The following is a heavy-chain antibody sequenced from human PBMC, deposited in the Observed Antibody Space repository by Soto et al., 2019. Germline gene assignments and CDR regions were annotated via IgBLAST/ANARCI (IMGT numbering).Heavy chain of an antibody. D-gene: IGHD3-9*01. V-gene: IGHV1-69*06. Sequence: SVKVSCKASGGTFSSYAISWVRQAPGQGLEWMGGIIPIFGTANYAQKFQGRVTITADKSTSTAYMELSSLRSEDTAVYYCARGAGHYDILTGYPHAPFDYWGQGTLVTVSS. CDR1: GGTFSSYA. CDR2: IIPIFGTA. CDR3: ARGAGHYDILTGYPHAPFDY. J-gene: IGHJ4*02.